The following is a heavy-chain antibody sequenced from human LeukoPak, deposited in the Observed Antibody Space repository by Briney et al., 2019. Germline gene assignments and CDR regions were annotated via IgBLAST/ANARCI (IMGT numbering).Heavy chain of an antibody. CDR3: ANPCSDGVCYPDY. CDR2: ISAGATTT. J-gene: IGHJ4*02. V-gene: IGHV3-23*01. CDR1: GFSFSSYA. D-gene: IGHD2-21*02. Sequence: PGGSLRLSCAASGFSFSSYAMSWVRQAPGKGLEWVSAISAGATTTYYADPVKGRFTISRDDSRNTLYLQMDSLRVEDTAVYYCANPCSDGVCYPDYWGQGTLVTVSS.